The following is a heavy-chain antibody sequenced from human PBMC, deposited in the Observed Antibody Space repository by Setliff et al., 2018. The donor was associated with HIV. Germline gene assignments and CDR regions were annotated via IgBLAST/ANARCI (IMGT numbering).Heavy chain of an antibody. CDR2: IYYSGNT. CDR3: ASGRGAKGGYDYFGS. J-gene: IGHJ4*02. V-gene: IGHV4-31*03. D-gene: IGHD5-12*01. CDR1: GVSINSVLYS. Sequence: SETLSLTCTVSGVSINSVLYSWTWIRQLPGKGLEWIGYIYYSGNTYYNPSLKSRLTISLETSKNQFSLKLSSVTAADTALYYCASGRGAKGGYDYFGSWGQGTLVTVSS.